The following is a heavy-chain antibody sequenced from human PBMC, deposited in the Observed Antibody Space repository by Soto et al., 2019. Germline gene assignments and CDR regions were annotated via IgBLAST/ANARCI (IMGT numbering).Heavy chain of an antibody. CDR1: GFTFSSYA. D-gene: IGHD2-21*02. Sequence: QVQLVESGGGVVQPGRSLRLSCAASGFTFSSYAMHWVRQAPGKGLEWVAVISYDGSNKYYADSVKGRFTISRDNSKNTLYLQMNSLRAEDTAVYYCASHTTGGGDCSDACDIWGQGTMVTVSS. V-gene: IGHV3-30-3*01. CDR3: ASHTTGGGDCSDACDI. CDR2: ISYDGSNK. J-gene: IGHJ3*02.